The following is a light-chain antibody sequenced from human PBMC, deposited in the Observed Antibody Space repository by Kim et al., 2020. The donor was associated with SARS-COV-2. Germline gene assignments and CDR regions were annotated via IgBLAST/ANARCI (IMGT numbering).Light chain of an antibody. V-gene: IGKV3-11*01. Sequence: LSPEKRASLTCRATQNVDIRLASFKQKPGQPPSLLLYDASNRAPGVPARFSGSGSGTDFTLTISSLEAEDFAVYYCQQRAHWPRTFGQGTRLEIK. J-gene: IGKJ5*01. CDR2: DAS. CDR3: QQRAHWPRT. CDR1: QNVDIR.